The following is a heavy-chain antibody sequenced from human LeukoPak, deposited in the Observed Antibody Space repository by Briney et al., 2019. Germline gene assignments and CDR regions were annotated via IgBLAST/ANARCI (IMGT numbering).Heavy chain of an antibody. CDR2: FYTSGST. J-gene: IGHJ6*03. Sequence: SETLSLTCTVSGGSISSYSWSWIRLPAGKGLEWIGRFYTSGSTNYNPSLKSRVTMSVDTSKNQFSLKLSSVTAADTAVYYCASGSVSHYYYYMDVWGKGTTVTVSS. V-gene: IGHV4-4*07. CDR3: ASGSVSHYYYYMDV. CDR1: GGSISSYS.